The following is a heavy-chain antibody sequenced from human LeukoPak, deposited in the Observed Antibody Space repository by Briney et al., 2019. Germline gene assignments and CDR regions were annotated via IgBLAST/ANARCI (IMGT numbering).Heavy chain of an antibody. V-gene: IGHV3-53*01. Sequence: ETLSLTCAVYGGSFSGYYWSWIRRAPGKGLEWVSVIYSGGSTYYADSVKGRFTISRDNSKNTLYLQMNSLRAEDTAVYYCARAPGIAVAPLNWGQGTLVTVSS. D-gene: IGHD6-19*01. CDR2: IYSGGST. CDR3: ARAPGIAVAPLN. CDR1: GGSFSGYY. J-gene: IGHJ4*02.